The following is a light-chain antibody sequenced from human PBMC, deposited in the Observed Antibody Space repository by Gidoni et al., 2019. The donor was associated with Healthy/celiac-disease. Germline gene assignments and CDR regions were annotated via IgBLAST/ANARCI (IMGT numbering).Light chain of an antibody. CDR3: QQRSTWPPLT. CDR2: DAS. CDR1: QIVSSY. J-gene: IGKJ4*01. V-gene: IGKV3-11*01. Sequence: EIVLTHSPATLSLSPGEMDTPSCRACQIVSSYLAWYQQTPGQAPRLLIYDASNRATGIPAGFSRIGSGTDFTLTISSLEPEGLAVCYCQQRSTWPPLTFGGGTKVEIK.